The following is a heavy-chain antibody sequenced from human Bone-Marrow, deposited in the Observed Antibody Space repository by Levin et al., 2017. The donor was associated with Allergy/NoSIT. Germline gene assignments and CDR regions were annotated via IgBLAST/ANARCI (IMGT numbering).Heavy chain of an antibody. CDR2: ISGSGGST. J-gene: IGHJ4*02. CDR1: GFTFSSYA. Sequence: GESLKISCAASGFTFSSYAMSWVRQAPGKGLEWVSAISGSGGSTYYADSVKGRFTISRDNSKNTLYLQMNSLRAEDTAVYYCAKGRVHIVVVTALGYWGQGTLVTVSS. CDR3: AKGRVHIVVVTALGY. D-gene: IGHD2-21*02. V-gene: IGHV3-23*01.